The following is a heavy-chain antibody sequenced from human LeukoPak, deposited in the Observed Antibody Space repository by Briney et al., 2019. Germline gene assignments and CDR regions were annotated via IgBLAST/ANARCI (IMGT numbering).Heavy chain of an antibody. Sequence: SETLSLTCTVSGGSINSYYWSWIRQPAGKGLEWIGRIYTSGSTNYNPSLKNRVTISVDKSENQFSLKLSSVTAADTAVYYCARSSDFGVVIGHYYMDVWGEGTTVTVSS. V-gene: IGHV4-4*07. D-gene: IGHD3-3*01. CDR3: ARSSDFGVVIGHYYMDV. CDR2: IYTSGST. J-gene: IGHJ6*03. CDR1: GGSINSYY.